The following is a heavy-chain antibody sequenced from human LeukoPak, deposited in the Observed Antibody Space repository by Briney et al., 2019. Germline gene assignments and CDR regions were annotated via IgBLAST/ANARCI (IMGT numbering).Heavy chain of an antibody. Sequence: PGGSLRLSCAASGFTFSGSAIHWVRQPSGKGLEWVGRVGSKADGYATAYGASVKGRFTISRDDSKNTAWLQMNSLKSEDTAVYYCTGYYYDSSGYPIPAYWGQGTLVTVSS. CDR2: VGSKADGYAT. D-gene: IGHD3-22*01. J-gene: IGHJ4*02. V-gene: IGHV3-73*01. CDR3: TGYYYDSSGYPIPAY. CDR1: GFTFSGSA.